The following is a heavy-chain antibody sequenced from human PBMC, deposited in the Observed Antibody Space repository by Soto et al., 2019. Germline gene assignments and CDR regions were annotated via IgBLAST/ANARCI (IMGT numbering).Heavy chain of an antibody. D-gene: IGHD3-10*01. V-gene: IGHV3-30-3*01. CDR2: ISYDGSNK. CDR3: ARGLLWFGELLYYGMDV. Sequence: VGSLRLSCAASGLTFSSYAMHWVRQAPGKGLEWVAVISYDGSNKYYADSVKGRFTISRDNSKNTLYLQMNSLRAEDTAVYYCARGLLWFGELLYYGMDVWGQGTTVTVSS. J-gene: IGHJ6*02. CDR1: GLTFSSYA.